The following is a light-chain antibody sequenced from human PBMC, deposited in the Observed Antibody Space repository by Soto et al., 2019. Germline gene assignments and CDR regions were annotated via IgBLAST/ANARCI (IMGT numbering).Light chain of an antibody. CDR3: QQRSKLPGT. V-gene: IGKV3-11*01. J-gene: IGKJ1*01. Sequence: EIVLTQPPATLSLSPGERATLSCRASKSVSSYLAWYQQKPCQAPRLLIYDASNRATGIQDRFSGSGSGTDFPLSIRSLEPDACADYYCQQRSKLPGTFVQGTKVASK. CDR1: KSVSSY. CDR2: DAS.